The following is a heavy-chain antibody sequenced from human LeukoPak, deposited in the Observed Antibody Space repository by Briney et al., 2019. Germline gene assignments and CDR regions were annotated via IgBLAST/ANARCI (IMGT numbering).Heavy chain of an antibody. Sequence: GASVKVSCKASGYTFTGYYMHWVRPAPGQGLEWMGWINPNSGGTNYAQKFQGRVTMTRDTSISTAYMELSRLRSDDTAVYYCARGITDAVAAYYYYYMDVWGKGTTVTVSS. J-gene: IGHJ6*03. V-gene: IGHV1-2*02. CDR3: ARGITDAVAAYYYYYMDV. D-gene: IGHD6-19*01. CDR2: INPNSGGT. CDR1: GYTFTGYY.